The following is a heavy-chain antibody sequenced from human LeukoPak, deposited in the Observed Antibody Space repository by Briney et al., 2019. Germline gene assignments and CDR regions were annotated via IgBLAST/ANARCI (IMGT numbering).Heavy chain of an antibody. CDR2: ISSSGDSA. V-gene: IGHV3-23*01. CDR1: GFTFSSYA. Sequence: GGSLRLSCAASGFTFSSYAMSWVRQAPGKGLEWVSLISSSGDSAYFADSVKGRFTISRDNSRNTLYLQMSSLRAEDTAVYYCARDKDYFDYWGQGTLVTVSS. J-gene: IGHJ4*02. CDR3: ARDKDYFDY.